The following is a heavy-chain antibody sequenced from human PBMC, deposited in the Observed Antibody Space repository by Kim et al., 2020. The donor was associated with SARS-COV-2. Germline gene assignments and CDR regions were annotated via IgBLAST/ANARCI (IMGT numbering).Heavy chain of an antibody. CDR2: ISSSGSTI. V-gene: IGHV3-48*03. CDR1: GFTFSSYE. Sequence: GGSLRLSCAASGFTFSSYEMNWVRQAPGKGLEWVSYISSSGSTIYYADSVKGRFTISRDNAKNSLYLQMNSLRAEDTAVYYCARDPSPRPEYSGSYYGIIWGQGTTVTVSS. D-gene: IGHD1-26*01. CDR3: ARDPSPRPEYSGSYYGII. J-gene: IGHJ6*02.